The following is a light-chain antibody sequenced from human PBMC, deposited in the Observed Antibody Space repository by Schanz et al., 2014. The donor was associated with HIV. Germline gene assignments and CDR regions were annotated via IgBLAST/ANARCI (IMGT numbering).Light chain of an antibody. J-gene: IGKJ2*01. V-gene: IGKV1-39*01. CDR3: QQSYSATPYT. CDR2: ATS. Sequence: DIQMTQSPSSLSASVGDRVTITCRASQSISISSNWYQQKPGKAPRLLIYATSLLHTGVPSRFSGSGSGTYFTLTITSLQFDDFATYYCQQSYSATPYTFGQGTRLEIK. CDR1: QSISIS.